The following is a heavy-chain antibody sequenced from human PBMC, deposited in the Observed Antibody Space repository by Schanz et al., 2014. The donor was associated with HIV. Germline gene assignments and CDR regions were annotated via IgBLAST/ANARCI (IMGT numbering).Heavy chain of an antibody. V-gene: IGHV1-2*02. CDR3: ARDADLNELWPRDYSHYTMDV. CDR1: GYTFTTYY. CDR2: INPNSGGT. D-gene: IGHD5-18*01. Sequence: QVQLVQSGAEVKKPGASVKVSCKASGYTFTTYYMHWVRQAPGQGLEWMGWINPNSGGTNYAQKFQGRVNMTRDTSISPASMELNRLRSDETAVYYCARDADLNELWPRDYSHYTMDVWGQGTTVTVSS. J-gene: IGHJ6*02.